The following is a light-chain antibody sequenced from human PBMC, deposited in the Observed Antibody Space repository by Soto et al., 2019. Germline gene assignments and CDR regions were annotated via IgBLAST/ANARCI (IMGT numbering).Light chain of an antibody. J-gene: IGKJ4*01. CDR1: QSIGSK. CDR2: GAS. Sequence: IVMTQSPATLSVSPGERATLSCRASQSIGSKLAWYQQKPGQAPRLLFYGASNRATGIPARFGGSGSGTEFTLTISSLQSEDFAVYSCQQYDNWPPTFGGGTKVEIK. V-gene: IGKV3-15*01. CDR3: QQYDNWPPT.